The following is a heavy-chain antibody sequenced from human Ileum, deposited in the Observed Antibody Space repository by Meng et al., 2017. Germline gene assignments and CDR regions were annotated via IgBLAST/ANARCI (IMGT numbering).Heavy chain of an antibody. CDR3: ARAHPYYDSSGYAFDI. Sequence: SETLSLTCTVSGGSISNYYWNWIRQPAGKGLEWIGRIYSTGSTNYNPSLKSRVTMSVDTSKQQFSLELRSVTAADTAVYYCARAHPYYDSSGYAFDIWGQGKKV. CDR1: GGSISNYY. V-gene: IGHV4-4*07. D-gene: IGHD3-22*01. J-gene: IGHJ3*02. CDR2: IYSTGST.